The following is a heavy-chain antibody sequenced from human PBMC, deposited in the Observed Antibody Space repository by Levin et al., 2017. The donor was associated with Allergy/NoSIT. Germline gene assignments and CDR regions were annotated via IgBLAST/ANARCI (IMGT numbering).Heavy chain of an antibody. CDR2: ITDSGRT. CDR1: GGAISIFY. CDR3: ARDTGGFAFDL. Sequence: SETLSLTCTLSGGAISIFYWSWIRQSPGKGLEWLAYITDSGRTSSNPSLKSRLTVSLDTSKNQFPLHLTSMTAADTALYYCARDTGGFAFDLWGQGTLVTVSS. V-gene: IGHV4-59*01. J-gene: IGHJ3*01. D-gene: IGHD3-16*01.